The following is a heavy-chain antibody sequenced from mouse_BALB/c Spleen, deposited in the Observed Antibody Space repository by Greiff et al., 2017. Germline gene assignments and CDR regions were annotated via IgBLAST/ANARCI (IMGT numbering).Heavy chain of an antibody. CDR3: ARGGDYDY. CDR2: ISTYYGDA. V-gene: IGHV1S137*01. Sequence: VKVVESGAELVRPGVSVKISCKGSGYTFTDYAMHWVKQSHAKSLEWIGVISTYYGDASYNQKFKGKATMTVDKSSSTAYMELARLTSEDSAIYYCARGGDYDYWGQGTTLTVSS. D-gene: IGHD2-4*01. CDR1: GYTFTDYA. J-gene: IGHJ2*01.